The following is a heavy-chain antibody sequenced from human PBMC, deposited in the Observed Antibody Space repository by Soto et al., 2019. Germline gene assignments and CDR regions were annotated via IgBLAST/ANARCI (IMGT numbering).Heavy chain of an antibody. CDR1: GGSMSSNY. CDR3: VSYRGALYFDN. Sequence: SETLSLTCTVSGGSMSSNYWSCIRQSPGKGLEWIGFVYYGGTNYNPSFESRVTMSVDTPKNQFSLELKSVTAADTAVYHCVSYRGALYFDNWGQGALVTVSS. D-gene: IGHD4-4*01. CDR2: VYYGGT. V-gene: IGHV4-59*01. J-gene: IGHJ4*02.